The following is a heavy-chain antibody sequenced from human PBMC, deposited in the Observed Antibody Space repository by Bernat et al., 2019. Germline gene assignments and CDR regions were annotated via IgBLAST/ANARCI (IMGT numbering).Heavy chain of an antibody. CDR3: TTGPSAIVVVVAAQGKDY. J-gene: IGHJ4*02. Sequence: VGAGGGGGGRGGSLGPAGAGLGCTVSNAWMSWGRQAPGKGLEWVGRSKSETDGGATDYAAPVKGRFTISRDDSKNTLYLQMNSLKTEDTAVYYCTTGPSAIVVVVAAQGKDYCGQGTLVTVST. CDR2: SKSETDGGAT. V-gene: IGHV3-15*01. CDR1: GCTVSNAW. D-gene: IGHD2-15*01.